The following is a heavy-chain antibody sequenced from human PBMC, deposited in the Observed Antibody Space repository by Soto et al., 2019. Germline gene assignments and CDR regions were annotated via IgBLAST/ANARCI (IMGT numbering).Heavy chain of an antibody. Sequence: SETLSLTCAVYGGSFSGYYWSWIRQPPGKGLEWIGEINHSGSTNYNPSLKSRVTISVDTSKNQFSLKLSSVTAADTAVYYCARSRRDGYNSAGFDYWGQGTLVTVSS. CDR2: INHSGST. V-gene: IGHV4-34*01. CDR1: GGSFSGYY. CDR3: ARSRRDGYNSAGFDY. D-gene: IGHD5-12*01. J-gene: IGHJ4*02.